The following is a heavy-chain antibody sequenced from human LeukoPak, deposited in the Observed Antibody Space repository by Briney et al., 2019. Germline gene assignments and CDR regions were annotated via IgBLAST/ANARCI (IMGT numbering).Heavy chain of an antibody. CDR1: GYSISSGYY. CDR3: GRLAWGRLDY. J-gene: IGHJ4*02. V-gene: IGHV4-38-2*02. Sequence: PSETLSLTCSVSGYSISSGYYCGWIRQPPGKGLEWIGIIYQSGTTSYNPSLKSRVTMSVDTSKNQFSLKLSSVTAEDTAVYSCGRLAWGRLDYWGQGTLVTVSS. CDR2: IYQSGTT. D-gene: IGHD7-27*01.